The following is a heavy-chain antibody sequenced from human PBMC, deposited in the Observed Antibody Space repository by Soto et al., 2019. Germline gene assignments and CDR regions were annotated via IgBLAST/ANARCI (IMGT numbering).Heavy chain of an antibody. CDR2: IVVGSGNT. CDR3: AADSEGGYYYYYGMDV. V-gene: IGHV1-58*01. Sequence: SVKVSCKASGFTFTSSAVQWVRQARGQRLEWIGWIVVGSGNTNYAQKFQERVTITRDMSTSTAYMELSSLRSEDTAVYYCAADSEGGYYYYYGMDVWGQGTTVTVSS. CDR1: GFTFTSSA. J-gene: IGHJ6*02.